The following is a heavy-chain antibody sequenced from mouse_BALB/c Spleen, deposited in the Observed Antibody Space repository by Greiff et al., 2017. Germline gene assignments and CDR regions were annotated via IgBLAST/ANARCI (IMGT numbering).Heavy chain of an antibody. D-gene: IGHD1-1*01. Sequence: QVQLKESGPGLVAPSQSLSITCTVSGFSLTSYGVHWVRQPPGKGLEWLGVIWAGGSTNYNSALMSRLSISKDNSKSQVFLKMNSLQTDDTAMYYCARDYYGSSYGYAMDYWGQGTSVTVSS. J-gene: IGHJ4*01. CDR2: IWAGGST. CDR1: GFSLTSYG. CDR3: ARDYYGSSYGYAMDY. V-gene: IGHV2-9*02.